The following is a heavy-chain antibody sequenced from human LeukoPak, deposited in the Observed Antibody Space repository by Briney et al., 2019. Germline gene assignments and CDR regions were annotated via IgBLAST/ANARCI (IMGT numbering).Heavy chain of an antibody. V-gene: IGHV4-4*02. CDR1: GGSISSGIW. CDR2: IFHSGST. Sequence: SETLSLTCAVSGGSISSGIWWSWVRQPPGKGLEWIGEIFHSGSTNYNPSLKSRLTMSVDKSKNQFSLRLSSVTAADTAVYYCVYGGNSGDWLYWGQGTLVTVSS. CDR3: VYGGNSGDWLY. D-gene: IGHD4-23*01. J-gene: IGHJ4*02.